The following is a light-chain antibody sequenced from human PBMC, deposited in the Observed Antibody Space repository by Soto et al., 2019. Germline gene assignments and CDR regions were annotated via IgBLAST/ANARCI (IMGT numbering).Light chain of an antibody. CDR3: KQRKYWPPLT. J-gene: IGKJ5*01. V-gene: IGKV3-11*01. Sequence: EAVLTQSPATLSLSPGETATLSCRASHDVDIYVAWYQQKPGQAPRLPIYDASNRATGIPARFSGSGSGTDFTLAISSLAPEDFAVYYCKQRKYWPPLTFGQGTRLE. CDR1: HDVDIY. CDR2: DAS.